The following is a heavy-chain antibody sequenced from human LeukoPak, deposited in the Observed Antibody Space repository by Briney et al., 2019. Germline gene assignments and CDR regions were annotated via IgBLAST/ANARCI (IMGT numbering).Heavy chain of an antibody. D-gene: IGHD3-3*01. CDR2: IIPIFGTA. V-gene: IGHV1-69*13. J-gene: IGHJ6*03. CDR3: ARGRGNDFWSGYRAPRSDYYYYYYMDV. CDR1: GGTFSSYA. Sequence: GASVKVSCKASGGTFSSYAISWVRQAPGQGLEWMGGIIPIFGTANYAQKFQGRVTITADESTSTAYMEPSSLRSEDTAVYYCARGRGNDFWSGYRAPRSDYYYYYYMDVWGKGTTVTVSS.